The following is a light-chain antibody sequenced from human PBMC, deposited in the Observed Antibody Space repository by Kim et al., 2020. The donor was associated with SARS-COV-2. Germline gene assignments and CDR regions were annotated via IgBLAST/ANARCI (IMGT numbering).Light chain of an antibody. V-gene: IGLV3-19*01. CDR2: DEN. CDR3: CSRDSRAKIYV. Sequence: ALGQTVRITCQGDSLRKSYASWYQKKPGQAPILVMSDENNRPSGIPDRFSGSSSGSTASLTITGAQAEDEADYYCCSRDSRAKIYVFGTGTKVTVL. CDR1: SLRKSY. J-gene: IGLJ1*01.